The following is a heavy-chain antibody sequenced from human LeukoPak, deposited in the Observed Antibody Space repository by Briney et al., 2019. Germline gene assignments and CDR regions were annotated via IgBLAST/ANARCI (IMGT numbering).Heavy chain of an antibody. Sequence: GGSLRLSCAASGFTFSSYSMNWVRQAPGKGLEWVSSISSSSGYIYYADSVKGRFTISRDNAKNSLYLQMNSLRAEDTAVYYCARDGNPRYNWNDFPDYWGQGTLVTVSS. CDR3: ARDGNPRYNWNDFPDY. D-gene: IGHD1-1*01. CDR2: ISSSSGYI. CDR1: GFTFSSYS. J-gene: IGHJ4*02. V-gene: IGHV3-21*01.